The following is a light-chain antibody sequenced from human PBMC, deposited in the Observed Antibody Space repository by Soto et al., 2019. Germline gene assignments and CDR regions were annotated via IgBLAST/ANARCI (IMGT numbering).Light chain of an antibody. J-gene: IGKJ3*01. CDR3: QQYNSYSQFT. CDR1: QGIGND. Sequence: DIQVTQSPSSLSASLGDRVTITCRASQGIGNDLGWFQQKPGKAPKRLIYAASSLQSGVPSRFSGSGSGTEFTLTISSLQPEDFATYHCQQYNSYSQFTFGPGTKVDIK. V-gene: IGKV1-17*01. CDR2: AAS.